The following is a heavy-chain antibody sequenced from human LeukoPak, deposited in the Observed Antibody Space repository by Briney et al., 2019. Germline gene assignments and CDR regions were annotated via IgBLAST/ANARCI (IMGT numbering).Heavy chain of an antibody. CDR3: ARGRYFDWLSPGGHWFDP. J-gene: IGHJ5*02. CDR2: IYHSGST. CDR1: GGSISSGDYY. D-gene: IGHD3-9*01. Sequence: PSETLSLTCTVSGGSISSGDYYWSWIRQPPGKGLEWIGYIYHSGSTYYSPSLKSRVTISVDRSKNQFSLKLSSVTAADTAFYYCARGRYFDWLSPGGHWFDPWGQGTLVTVSS. V-gene: IGHV4-30-2*01.